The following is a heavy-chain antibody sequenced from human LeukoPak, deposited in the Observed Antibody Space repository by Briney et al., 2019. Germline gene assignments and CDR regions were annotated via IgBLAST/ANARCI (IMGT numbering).Heavy chain of an antibody. Sequence: PGGSLRLSCAASGFTFNTYGMSWVRQAPGKGLEWVSSISGRGISTYFADSVKGRFSISRDDSKNSVYLQMTSLRVEDTAIYYCAKGGGFSATWSYFDYWGQGTLVTVSS. CDR1: GFTFNTYG. CDR2: ISGRGIST. J-gene: IGHJ4*02. D-gene: IGHD2-8*02. V-gene: IGHV3-23*01. CDR3: AKGGGFSATWSYFDY.